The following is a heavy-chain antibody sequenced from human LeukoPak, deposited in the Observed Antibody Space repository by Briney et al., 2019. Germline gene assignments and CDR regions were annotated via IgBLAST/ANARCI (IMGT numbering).Heavy chain of an antibody. J-gene: IGHJ4*02. V-gene: IGHV3-66*01. CDR3: ARDHVAVAGSPFDY. Sequence: PGGSLRLSCAASGFTVSSNYMSWVRQAPGKGLEWVSVIYSSGSTYYADSVKGRFTISRDNSKNTLYLQMNSLRAEDTAVYYCARDHVAVAGSPFDYWGQGTLVTVSS. CDR2: IYSSGST. CDR1: GFTVSSNY. D-gene: IGHD6-19*01.